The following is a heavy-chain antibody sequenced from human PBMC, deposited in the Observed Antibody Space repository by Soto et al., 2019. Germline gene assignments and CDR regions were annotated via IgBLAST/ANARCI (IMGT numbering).Heavy chain of an antibody. D-gene: IGHD6-19*01. CDR2: INAGNGNT. Sequence: QVQLVQSGAEVKKPGASVKVSCKASGYTFTSYAMHWVRQAPGQRLEWMGWINAGNGNTKYSQKFQGRVTITRDTPASTAYRGLSSLRSEDTAVYYCARSSGWYLFDYWGQGTLVTVSS. J-gene: IGHJ4*02. CDR3: ARSSGWYLFDY. V-gene: IGHV1-3*01. CDR1: GYTFTSYA.